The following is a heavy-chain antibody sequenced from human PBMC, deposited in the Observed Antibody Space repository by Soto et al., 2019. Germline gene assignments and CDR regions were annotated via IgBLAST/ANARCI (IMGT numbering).Heavy chain of an antibody. CDR3: ARGWFGQDV. J-gene: IGHJ6*04. Sequence: EVQLVESGGGVVQPGGSLRLSCAASGFTLSGRSMHWVRQAPGKGLVWVSGIDNDGTDSTYADSVKGRFTSSRDNAKHMLYLQMNSLRVEDTAVYYCARGWFGQDVWGKGNRVTVSS. D-gene: IGHD3-10*01. V-gene: IGHV3-74*01. CDR1: GFTLSGRS. CDR2: IDNDGTDS.